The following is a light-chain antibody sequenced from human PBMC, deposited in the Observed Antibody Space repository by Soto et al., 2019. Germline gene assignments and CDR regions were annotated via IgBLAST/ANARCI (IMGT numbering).Light chain of an antibody. V-gene: IGLV2-11*01. CDR2: DVS. CDR1: SSDGGGYNY. Sequence: QSVLTQPRSVSGSPGQSVTISCTGTSSDGGGYNYVSWYQQHPGKAPKLMIYDVSKRPSGVPDRFSGSKSGNTASLTISGLQAEDEADYYCCSYAGSPFVFGTGTQVTVL. CDR3: CSYAGSPFV. J-gene: IGLJ1*01.